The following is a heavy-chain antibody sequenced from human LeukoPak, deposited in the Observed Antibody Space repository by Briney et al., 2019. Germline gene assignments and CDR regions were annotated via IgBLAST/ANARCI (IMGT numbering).Heavy chain of an antibody. CDR2: ISCDGSNK. CDR1: GFTFSTYG. V-gene: IGHV3-30*03. CDR3: ATDRRYCSSISCSSLDY. D-gene: IGHD2-2*01. Sequence: PGGSLRLSCAASGFTFSTYGMHWARQAPGKGLEWVAVISCDGSNKYYADSVKGRFTISRDNSKNTLYLQMNSLRAEDTAVYFCATDRRYCSSISCSSLDYWGQGTLVTVSS. J-gene: IGHJ4*02.